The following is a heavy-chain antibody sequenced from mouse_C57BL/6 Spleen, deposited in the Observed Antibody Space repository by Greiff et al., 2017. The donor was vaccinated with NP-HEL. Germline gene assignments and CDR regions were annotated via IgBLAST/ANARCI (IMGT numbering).Heavy chain of an antibody. CDR3: AREGGLCYGDFDY. Sequence: ESGPGLVKPSQSLSLTCSVTGYSITSGYYWNWIRQFPGNKLEWMGYISYDGSNNYNPSLKNRISITRDTSKNQFFLKLNSVTTEDTATYYCAREGGLCYGDFDYWGQGTTLTVSS. D-gene: IGHD2-13*01. V-gene: IGHV3-6*01. CDR1: GYSITSGYY. J-gene: IGHJ2*01. CDR2: ISYDGSN.